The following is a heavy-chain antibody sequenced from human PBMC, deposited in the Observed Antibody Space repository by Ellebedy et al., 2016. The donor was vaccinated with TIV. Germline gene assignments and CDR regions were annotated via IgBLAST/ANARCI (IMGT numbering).Heavy chain of an antibody. CDR2: IYHSGST. D-gene: IGHD6-13*01. J-gene: IGHJ6*02. Sequence: SETLSLTXTVSGYSISSGYYWGWIRQPPGKGLEWIGSIYHSGSTYYNPSLKSRVTISVDTSKNQFSLKLSSVTAADTAVYYCARVRGAPYSSSPYYYYYGMDVWGQGTTVTVSS. CDR1: GYSISSGYY. V-gene: IGHV4-38-2*02. CDR3: ARVRGAPYSSSPYYYYYGMDV.